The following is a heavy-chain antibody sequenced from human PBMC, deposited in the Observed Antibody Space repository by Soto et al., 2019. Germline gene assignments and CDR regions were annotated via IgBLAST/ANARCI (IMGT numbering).Heavy chain of an antibody. CDR1: GGTFSSYA. D-gene: IGHD5-18*01. J-gene: IGHJ4*02. CDR3: ERVGGNGGYTYGLDY. CDR2: IIPVFGTG. V-gene: IGHV1-69*06. Sequence: SVKVSCKASGGTFSSYAISWVRQAPGQGLEWMGGIIPVFGTGIYAQKFQGRVTITADKSTNTAYMELSSLRSEDTAVYFCERVGGNGGYTYGLDYSGQGTLVTVSS.